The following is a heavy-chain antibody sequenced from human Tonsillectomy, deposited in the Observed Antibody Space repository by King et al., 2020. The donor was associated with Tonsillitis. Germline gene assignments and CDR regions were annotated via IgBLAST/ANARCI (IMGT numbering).Heavy chain of an antibody. V-gene: IGHV1-69*01. CDR1: GGTFSSYA. D-gene: IGHD6-19*01. J-gene: IGHJ2*01. CDR3: ARHGIAVAGRTLGYFDL. CDR2: IIPMIGTA. Sequence: QLVQSGAEVKKPGSSVKVSCKASGGTFSSYAISWVLQAPGHGVVWMGGIIPMIGTANYAQKFQGRIPITAAESTSTDYMELRSLRSEDTAVYFCARHGIAVAGRTLGYFDLWGRGSLVTVSS.